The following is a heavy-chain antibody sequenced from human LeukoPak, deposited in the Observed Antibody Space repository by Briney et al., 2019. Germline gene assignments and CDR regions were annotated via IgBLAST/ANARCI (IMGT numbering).Heavy chain of an antibody. D-gene: IGHD2-2*01. J-gene: IGHJ4*02. CDR3: AREVVSAAKYDY. CDR2: IYHSGST. Sequence: SETLSLTCTVSGYSISSGYYWGWIRQPPGKGLEWIGSIYHSGSTYYNPSLKSRVTISVDTSKNQFSLKLGSVTAADTAVYYCAREVVSAAKYDYWGQGTLVTVSS. CDR1: GYSISSGYY. V-gene: IGHV4-38-2*02.